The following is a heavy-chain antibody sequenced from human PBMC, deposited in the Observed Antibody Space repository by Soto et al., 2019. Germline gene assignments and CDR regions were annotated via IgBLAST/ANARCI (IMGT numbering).Heavy chain of an antibody. CDR3: ARGRSLIVVVPAAMRNYYYMDV. J-gene: IGHJ6*03. Sequence: SETLSLTCAVYGGSFSGYYWSWIRQPPGKGLEWIGEINHSGSTNYNPSLKSLVTISVDTSKNQFSLKLSSVTAADTAVYYCARGRSLIVVVPAAMRNYYYMDVWGKGTTVTVSS. CDR2: INHSGST. CDR1: GGSFSGYY. V-gene: IGHV4-34*01. D-gene: IGHD2-2*01.